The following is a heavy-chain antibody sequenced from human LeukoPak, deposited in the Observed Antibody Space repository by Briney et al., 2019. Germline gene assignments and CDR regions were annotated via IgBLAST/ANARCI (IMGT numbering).Heavy chain of an antibody. J-gene: IGHJ4*02. D-gene: IGHD2-2*01. CDR1: GFTFSSYA. CDR3: AKDLAIVVVPVAMMELDY. V-gene: IGHV3-23*01. CDR2: ISGSGGST. Sequence: PGGSLRLSCAASGFTFSSYAMSWVRQAPGKGLEWVSAISGSGGSTYYADSVKGRFTISRDNSKNTLYLQMNSLRAEDTAVYYCAKDLAIVVVPVAMMELDYRGQGTLVTVSS.